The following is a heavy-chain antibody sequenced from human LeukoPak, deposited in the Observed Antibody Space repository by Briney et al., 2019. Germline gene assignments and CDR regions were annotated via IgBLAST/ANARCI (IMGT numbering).Heavy chain of an antibody. CDR2: INPNTGHT. D-gene: IGHD2-15*01. Sequence: ASVKVSCKASVYTFTDYYMHWVRQAPGQGLEWMGWINPNTGHTNYPQKFQGRVTMTRDTSITTAYMELSRLSSDDTALYYCARGGYCSGGSCRNWIDPWGQGTLVTVSS. V-gene: IGHV1-2*02. J-gene: IGHJ5*02. CDR1: VYTFTDYY. CDR3: ARGGYCSGGSCRNWIDP.